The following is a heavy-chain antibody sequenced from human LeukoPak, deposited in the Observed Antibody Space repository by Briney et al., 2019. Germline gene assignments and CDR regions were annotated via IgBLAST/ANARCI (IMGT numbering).Heavy chain of an antibody. CDR3: ARVFRPSLTVFIIRGAFDI. V-gene: IGHV3-21*01. D-gene: IGHD3-3*01. J-gene: IGHJ3*02. Sequence: GGSLRLSCTASGFTFSSYSLNWVRQAPGKGLEWVSSVITGRNYIYYVDSVKGRFTISRDNDKNSLFLQMNSLRVEDTAVYYCARVFRPSLTVFIIRGAFDIWGQGTMVTVSS. CDR1: GFTFSSYS. CDR2: VITGRNYI.